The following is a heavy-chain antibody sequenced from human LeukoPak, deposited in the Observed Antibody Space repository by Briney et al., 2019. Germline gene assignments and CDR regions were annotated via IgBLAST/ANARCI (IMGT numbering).Heavy chain of an antibody. V-gene: IGHV1-24*01. J-gene: IGHJ3*02. D-gene: IGHD3/OR15-3a*01. CDR1: GYTLTELS. Sequence: ASVKVSCKVSGYTLTELSMHWVRQAPGKGLEWMGGFDPEDGETIYAQKFQGRVTMTEDTSTDTAYKELSSLRSEDTAVYYCATPDTVLDPYAFDTWGQGTMVTVSS. CDR3: ATPDTVLDPYAFDT. CDR2: FDPEDGET.